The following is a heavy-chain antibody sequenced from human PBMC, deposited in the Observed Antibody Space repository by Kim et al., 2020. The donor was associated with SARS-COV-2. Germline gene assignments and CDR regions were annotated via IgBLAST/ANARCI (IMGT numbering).Heavy chain of an antibody. CDR3: ARQPPPRITMIVVDRQDAFDI. D-gene: IGHD3-22*01. CDR1: GGSISSSSYY. CDR2: IYYSGST. J-gene: IGHJ3*02. Sequence: SETLSLTCTVSGGSISSSSYYWGWIRQPPGKGLEWIGSIYYSGSTYYNPSLKSRVTISVDTSKNQFSLKLSSVTAADTAVYYCARQPPPRITMIVVDRQDAFDIWGQGTMVTVSS. V-gene: IGHV4-39*01.